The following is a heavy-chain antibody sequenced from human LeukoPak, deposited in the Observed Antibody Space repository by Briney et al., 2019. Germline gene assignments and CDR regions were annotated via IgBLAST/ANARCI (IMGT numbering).Heavy chain of an antibody. CDR3: AKDGYLLWRGAFDI. D-gene: IGHD2-21*01. CDR2: LKPDGSEE. Sequence: GGSLRLSCAASGFTFSSYWMSWVRQAPGKGLEWVANLKPDGSEEYYVDSVRGRFTISRDNAKNSLYLQMNSLRADDTAVYYCAKDGYLLWRGAFDIWGQGTMVTVSS. V-gene: IGHV3-7*04. CDR1: GFTFSSYW. J-gene: IGHJ3*02.